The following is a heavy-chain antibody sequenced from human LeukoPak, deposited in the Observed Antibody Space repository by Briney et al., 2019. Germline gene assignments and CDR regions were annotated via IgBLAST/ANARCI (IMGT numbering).Heavy chain of an antibody. CDR2: IYYSGST. D-gene: IGHD5-18*01. CDR3: ARGGYSYGSWWFDP. J-gene: IGHJ5*02. Sequence: SETLSLTCTVSGGSISSYYWSWIRQPPGKGLEWIGYIYYSGSTNYNPSLKSRVTISVDTSKNQFSLKLSSVTAADTAVYYCARGGYSYGSWWFDPWGQGTLVPVSS. CDR1: GGSISSYY. V-gene: IGHV4-59*01.